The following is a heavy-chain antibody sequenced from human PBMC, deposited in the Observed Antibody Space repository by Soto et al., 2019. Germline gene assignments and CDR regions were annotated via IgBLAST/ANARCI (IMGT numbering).Heavy chain of an antibody. CDR2: INPSGGST. D-gene: IGHD6-19*01. J-gene: IGHJ5*02. Sequence: GPSVKVSCKASGYTFTSYYMHWVRQAPGQGLEWMGIINPSGGSTSYAQKFQGRVTMTRDTSTSTVYMELSSLRSEDTAVYYCARARKAPGSGSMGAHWFDPWGQGTLVTVSS. CDR3: ARARKAPGSGSMGAHWFDP. CDR1: GYTFTSYY. V-gene: IGHV1-46*01.